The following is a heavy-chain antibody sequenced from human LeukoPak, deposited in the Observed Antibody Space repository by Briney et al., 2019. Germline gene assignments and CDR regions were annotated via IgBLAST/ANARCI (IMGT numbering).Heavy chain of an antibody. D-gene: IGHD1-1*01. CDR2: IYYSGST. CDR1: GGSISSYY. CDR3: ARSPDYLARRSGYFDY. V-gene: IGHV4-59*01. J-gene: IGHJ4*02. Sequence: NPSETLSLTCTVSGGSISSYYWSWIRQPPGKGLEWIGYIYYSGSTNYNPSLKSRVTISVDTSKNQFSLKLSSVTAADTAVYYCARSPDYLARRSGYFDYWGQGTLVTVSS.